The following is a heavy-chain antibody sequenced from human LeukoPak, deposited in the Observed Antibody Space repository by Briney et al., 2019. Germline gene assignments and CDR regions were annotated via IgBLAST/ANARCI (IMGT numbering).Heavy chain of an antibody. CDR2: ISAYNGNT. Sequence: GASVKVSCKASGYTFTSYGISWVRQAPGQGLEWMGWISAYNGNTNYAQKFQGRVTITADKSTSTAYMELSSLRSEDTAVYYCAHSSGSLGEDYWGQGTLVTVSS. V-gene: IGHV1-18*01. D-gene: IGHD3-22*01. CDR1: GYTFTSYG. J-gene: IGHJ4*02. CDR3: AHSSGSLGEDY.